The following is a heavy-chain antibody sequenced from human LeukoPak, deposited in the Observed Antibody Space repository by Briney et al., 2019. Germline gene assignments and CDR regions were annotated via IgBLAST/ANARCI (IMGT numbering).Heavy chain of an antibody. V-gene: IGHV3-21*01. CDR1: GFTFSTYS. CDR3: ARGSGSYSVQH. CDR2: ISSSSSYI. Sequence: KSGGSLRLSCAASGFTFSTYSMNWVRQAPGKGLEWVSSISSSSSYIYYADSVKGRFTISRDNAKNSLYLQMNSLRAEDTAVYYCARGSGSYSVQHWGQGTLVTVSS. D-gene: IGHD1-26*01. J-gene: IGHJ1*01.